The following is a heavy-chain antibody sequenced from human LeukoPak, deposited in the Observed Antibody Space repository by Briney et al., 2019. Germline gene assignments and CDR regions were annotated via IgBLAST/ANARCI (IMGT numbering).Heavy chain of an antibody. CDR3: ARDYYGSGSSYYYYYGMDV. V-gene: IGHV4-39*02. J-gene: IGHJ6*02. CDR2: IYYSGST. Sequence: PSETLSLTCTVSGGSISSSSYYWGWIRQPPGKGLEWIGSIYYSGSTYYNPSLKSRVTISVDTSKNQFSLKLSSVTAADTAVYYCARDYYGSGSSYYYYYGMDVWGQGTAVTVSS. CDR1: GGSISSSSYY. D-gene: IGHD3-10*01.